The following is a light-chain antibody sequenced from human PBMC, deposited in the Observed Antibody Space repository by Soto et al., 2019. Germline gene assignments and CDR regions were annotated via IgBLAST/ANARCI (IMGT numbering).Light chain of an antibody. CDR1: QSVSSY. J-gene: IGKJ1*01. CDR2: GES. Sequence: VMTQSPATLSLSPGDSATLSCRASQSVSSYLAWYHQKTGQAPRILIYGESTRATGIPDRLSGSGSGTELNLTISSLQSEDFAIYYCQKYNDWPRTFGQGTKVDIK. V-gene: IGKV3-15*01. CDR3: QKYNDWPRT.